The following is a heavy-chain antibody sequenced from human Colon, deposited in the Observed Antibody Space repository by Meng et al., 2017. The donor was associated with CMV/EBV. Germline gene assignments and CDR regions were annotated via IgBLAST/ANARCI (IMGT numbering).Heavy chain of an antibody. CDR3: ARNLHPTSCLDY. V-gene: IGHV1-2*02. J-gene: IGHJ4*02. CDR2: INPNSGGT. CDR1: GYTFTGYY. D-gene: IGHD2-2*01. Sequence: ASVKVSCKASGYTFTGYYMHWVRQAPGQGLEWMGWINPNSGGTNYAQKFQGRVTMTRDTSISTAYMELSRLRSDDTAVYYCARNLHPTSCLDYWGQGTLVTVSS.